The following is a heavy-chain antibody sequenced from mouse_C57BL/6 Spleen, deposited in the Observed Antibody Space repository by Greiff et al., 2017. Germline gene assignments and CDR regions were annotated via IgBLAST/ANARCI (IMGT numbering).Heavy chain of an antibody. CDR2: IYPGDGDT. J-gene: IGHJ4*01. V-gene: IGHV1-80*01. Sequence: QVHVKQSGAELVKPGASVKISCKASGYAFSSYWMNWVKQRPGKGLEWIGQIYPGDGDTNYNGKFKGKATLTADKSSSTAYMQLSSLTSEDSAVYFCARSTVVAPEDYWGQGTSVTVSS. CDR3: ARSTVVAPEDY. CDR1: GYAFSSYW. D-gene: IGHD1-1*01.